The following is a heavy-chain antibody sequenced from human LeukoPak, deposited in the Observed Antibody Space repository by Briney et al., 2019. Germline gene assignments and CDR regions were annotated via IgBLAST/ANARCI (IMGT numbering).Heavy chain of an antibody. D-gene: IGHD6-13*01. CDR1: GYTFTTYF. CDR2: INPIGGST. J-gene: IGHJ4*02. V-gene: IGHV1-46*01. Sequence: ASVKVSCKTSGYTFTTYFMHWVRQAPGQGLEWVAIINPIGGSTNYAQKFQGRVTVTRDLSTSTVYMELSNLGSEDTAVFYCARLSRNAGPFDYWGQGTLVPVSS. CDR3: ARLSRNAGPFDY.